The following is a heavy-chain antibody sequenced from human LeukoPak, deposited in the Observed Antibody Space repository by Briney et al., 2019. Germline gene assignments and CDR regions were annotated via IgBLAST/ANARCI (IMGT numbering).Heavy chain of an antibody. J-gene: IGHJ4*02. CDR2: INPSGGST. Sequence: PGASVKVSCKASGYTFTSYYIHWVRQAPGQGLEWMGIINPSGGSTSYAQKFQGRVTITADESTSTAYMELSSLRSEDTAVYYCASTWIQLPRVDYWGQGTLVTVSS. V-gene: IGHV1-46*01. CDR1: GYTFTSYY. CDR3: ASTWIQLPRVDY. D-gene: IGHD5-18*01.